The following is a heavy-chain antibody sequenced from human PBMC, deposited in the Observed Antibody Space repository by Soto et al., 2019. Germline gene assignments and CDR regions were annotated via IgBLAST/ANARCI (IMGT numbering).Heavy chain of an antibody. V-gene: IGHV3-30*18. CDR3: EKGSSYSVIDY. Sequence: QVQLVESGGGVVQPGRSLRLSCAASGFTFSTYGMHWVRQAPGKGLEWVAVISYDGSNKYYADSVKGPFTISRDNSKNMLYLQMSSLRAEDPAVYYCEKGSSYSVIDYWGQGTLVTVSS. J-gene: IGHJ4*02. CDR2: ISYDGSNK. CDR1: GFTFSTYG. D-gene: IGHD5-18*01.